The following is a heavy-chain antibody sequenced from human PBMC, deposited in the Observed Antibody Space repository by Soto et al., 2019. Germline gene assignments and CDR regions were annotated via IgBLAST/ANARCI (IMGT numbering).Heavy chain of an antibody. CDR3: ARDRTSSSPAFGWFVP. Sequence: QPXVSLRLSCAACGLTFHGNGMNWVRTTPGKGREWVATISHDVGNKYYAGPVKGRFTISRDKPKDSLHLQMNTLRAGETAVYYRARDRTSSSPAFGWFVPWGQGTLVTVSS. J-gene: IGHJ5*02. D-gene: IGHD6-6*01. CDR2: ISHDVGNK. V-gene: IGHV3-7*01. CDR1: GLTFHGNG.